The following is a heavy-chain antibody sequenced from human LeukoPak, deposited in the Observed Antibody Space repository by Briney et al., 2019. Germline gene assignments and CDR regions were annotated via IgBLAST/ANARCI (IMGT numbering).Heavy chain of an antibody. V-gene: IGHV3-48*04. D-gene: IGHD4-17*01. Sequence: GGSLRLSCAASGFTFSSYGMNWVRQAPGKGLEWVSYISSTASTIYYADSVKGRFTISRDNAKNSLFLQMNSLRAEDTAVYYCARDVTYYGADWFDPWGQGTLVIVSS. CDR1: GFTFSSYG. J-gene: IGHJ5*02. CDR2: ISSTASTI. CDR3: ARDVTYYGADWFDP.